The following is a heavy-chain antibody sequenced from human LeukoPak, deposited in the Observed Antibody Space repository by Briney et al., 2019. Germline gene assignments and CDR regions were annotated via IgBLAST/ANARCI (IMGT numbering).Heavy chain of an antibody. CDR2: ISYSGNT. CDR1: GGSISSGDYY. D-gene: IGHD3-9*01. CDR3: ARRLADRYSYFDY. Sequence: SQTLSLTCTISGGSISSGDYYWTWIRQHPGKGLEWIGYISYSGNTYYHSSLESRASMAIDTSENQFSLRLNAVTAADTAVYYCARRLADRYSYFDYWGQGILVTVSS. V-gene: IGHV4-31*03. J-gene: IGHJ4*02.